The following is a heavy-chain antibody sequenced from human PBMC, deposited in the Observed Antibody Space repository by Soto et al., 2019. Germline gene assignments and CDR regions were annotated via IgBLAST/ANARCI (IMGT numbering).Heavy chain of an antibody. CDR3: ARFVGYCSSTSCYLFPNNYYYMDV. CDR2: IYYSGST. Sequence: SQTLSLTCTVSGGSISSYYWSWIRQPPGKGLEWIGYIYYSGSTNYNPSLKSRVTISVDTSKNQFSLKLSSVTAADTAVYYCARFVGYCSSTSCYLFPNNYYYMDVWGKGTTVTVSS. D-gene: IGHD2-2*01. J-gene: IGHJ6*03. CDR1: GGSISSYY. V-gene: IGHV4-59*01.